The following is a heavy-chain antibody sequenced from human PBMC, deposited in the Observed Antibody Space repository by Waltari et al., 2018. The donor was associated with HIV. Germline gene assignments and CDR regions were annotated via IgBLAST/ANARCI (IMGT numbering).Heavy chain of an antibody. CDR3: VGAQSRGVHFHSQIFFPYSGFDA. D-gene: IGHD2-15*01. V-gene: IGHV4-34*07. Sequence: QVQLQQWGAGLLRPSETLSLTCAVYGVSLTEHFWSWVRQSPRKGLEWIGEINDGGKTNYNPAHKSRVARPKDMAKNQFPLHRPPVTPAATATFYVVGAQSRGVHFHSQIFFPYSGFDAWGRGTTATGSS. J-gene: IGHJ6*01. CDR2: INDGGKT. CDR1: GVSLTEHF.